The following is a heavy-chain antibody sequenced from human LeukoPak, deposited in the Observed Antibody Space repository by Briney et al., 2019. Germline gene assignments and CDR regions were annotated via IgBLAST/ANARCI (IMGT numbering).Heavy chain of an antibody. CDR2: IRQDGDTK. CDR3: ARSLPYGTTWYGRSDF. D-gene: IGHD6-13*01. Sequence: GGSLRLSCAASGFPFNAYWITWVRQAPGKGLEWVANIRQDGDTKYYVDSVKGRFTISRDNAMNSLYLQMNSLRAENTAIYYCARSLPYGTTWYGRSDFWGQGTLVTVSS. J-gene: IGHJ4*02. CDR1: GFPFNAYW. V-gene: IGHV3-7*03.